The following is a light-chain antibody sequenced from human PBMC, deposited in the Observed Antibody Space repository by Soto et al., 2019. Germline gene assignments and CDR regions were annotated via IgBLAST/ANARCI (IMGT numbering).Light chain of an antibody. CDR3: CSYAGSFTFV. J-gene: IGLJ1*01. Sequence: QSALTQPRSVSGSPGQSVTISCTGTSSDVGGYNYVSWYQQLPDKAPRLIIYDVNKRPSGVPDRFSGSKSGSTASLTISGLQADDEADYYCCSYAGSFTFVFASGTKLTVL. CDR2: DVN. CDR1: SSDVGGYNY. V-gene: IGLV2-11*01.